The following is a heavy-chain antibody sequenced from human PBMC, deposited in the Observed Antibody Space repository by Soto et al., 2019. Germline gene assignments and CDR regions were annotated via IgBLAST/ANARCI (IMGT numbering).Heavy chain of an antibody. D-gene: IGHD3-10*01. V-gene: IGHV3-23*01. Sequence: CTASVFTIHNXALSSVLRAQGQGLEWGSSVSGSGGETQYADSVKGRFTTSTHNSKNTLFMQKSSLKAEETALYYCVNDVFGVWFVKLPAFDYWGKGRLVTSPQ. CDR2: VSGSGGET. CDR3: VNDVFGVWFVKLPAFDY. CDR1: VFTIHNXA. J-gene: IGHJ4*02.